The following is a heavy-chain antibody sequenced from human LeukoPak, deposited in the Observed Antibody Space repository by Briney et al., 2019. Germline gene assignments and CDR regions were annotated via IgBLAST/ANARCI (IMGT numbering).Heavy chain of an antibody. CDR3: ARSGYSGGMARLDY. Sequence: SETLSLTCTVSGGSISSYYWSWIRQPPGKELEWLGYIYYSGSTNYNPSLKSRVTMSVDTSKNQFSLKLSSVTAADTAVYYCARSGYSGGMARLDYWGQGTLVTVSS. D-gene: IGHD6-19*01. V-gene: IGHV4-59*01. CDR2: IYYSGST. J-gene: IGHJ4*02. CDR1: GGSISSYY.